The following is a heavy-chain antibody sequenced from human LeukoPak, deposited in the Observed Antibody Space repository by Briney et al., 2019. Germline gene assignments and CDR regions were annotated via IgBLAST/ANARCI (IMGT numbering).Heavy chain of an antibody. CDR1: EFTFSSYD. J-gene: IGHJ4*02. CDR2: ISFAGDT. V-gene: IGHV3-13*04. Sequence: GGSLRLSCAAFEFTFSSYDMHWVRQSTGKGLEWVSAISFAGDTYYAGSVKGRFTISRENAKNSLYLQMDSLRAGDTALYCCARGNILTGYEYWGQGTLVTVSS. CDR3: ARGNILTGYEY. D-gene: IGHD3-9*01.